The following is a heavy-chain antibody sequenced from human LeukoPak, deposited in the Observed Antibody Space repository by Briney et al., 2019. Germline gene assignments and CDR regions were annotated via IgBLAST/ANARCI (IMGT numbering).Heavy chain of an antibody. CDR2: INTYNGNT. D-gene: IGHD2-21*01. Sequence: ASVKVSCKASGGTFSNYAISWVRQAPGQGLEWMGWINTYNGNTNYGQKVQGRVTMTTDTSTSTAYMDLRSLRSDDTAVYYCARDAHSRGLDYWGQGTLVTVSS. V-gene: IGHV1-18*01. CDR1: GGTFSNYA. CDR3: ARDAHSRGLDY. J-gene: IGHJ4*02.